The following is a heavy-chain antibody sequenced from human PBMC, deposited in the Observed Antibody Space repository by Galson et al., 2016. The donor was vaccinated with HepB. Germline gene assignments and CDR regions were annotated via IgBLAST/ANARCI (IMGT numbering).Heavy chain of an antibody. D-gene: IGHD4-23*01. CDR2: IIPFLGTA. CDR3: ARNRFDEYGGNSYFDH. Sequence: SVKVSCKASGGTFRSNDLSWVRQAPGQGLEWMGGIIPFLGTANYAQKFQGRVTVTADESTSTAYMELTSLRSEDTAVYYCARNRFDEYGGNSYFDHWGQGTLVTVSS. J-gene: IGHJ4*02. CDR1: GGTFRSND. V-gene: IGHV1-69*13.